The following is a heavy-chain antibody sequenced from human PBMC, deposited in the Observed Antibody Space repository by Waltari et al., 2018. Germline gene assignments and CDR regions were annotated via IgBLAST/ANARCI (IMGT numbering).Heavy chain of an antibody. CDR1: GYTFTSYY. V-gene: IGHV1-46*01. J-gene: IGHJ6*02. D-gene: IGHD2-21*01. CDR3: ARGVGVGYGMDV. CDR2: SNPRGGST. Sequence: QVQLVQSGAEVKKPGASVKVSCKASGYTFTSYYMHWVRQAPGQGLEWMGISNPRGGSTSYAQKFQGRVTMTRDTSTSTVYMELSSLRSEDTAVYYCARGVGVGYGMDVWGQGTTVTVSS.